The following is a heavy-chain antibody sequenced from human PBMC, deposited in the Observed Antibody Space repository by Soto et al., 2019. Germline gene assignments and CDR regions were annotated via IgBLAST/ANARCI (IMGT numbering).Heavy chain of an antibody. CDR3: ERHMGTAAILDNWFDT. D-gene: IGHD2-2*01. Sequence: SETLSLTCTVSGGSISSSSYYWGWIRQPPGKGLEWIGSIYYSGSTYYNPSLKSRVTISVDTSKNQFSLKLSSVTAADTAVYYCERHMGTAAILDNWFDTWGQGTLVTVSS. CDR2: IYYSGST. V-gene: IGHV4-39*01. CDR1: GGSISSSSYY. J-gene: IGHJ5*02.